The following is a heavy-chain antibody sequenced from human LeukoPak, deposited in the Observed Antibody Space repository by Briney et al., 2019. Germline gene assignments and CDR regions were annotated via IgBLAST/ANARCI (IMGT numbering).Heavy chain of an antibody. J-gene: IGHJ3*02. Sequence: SGGSLRLSCAASGFTFSSYAMNWVRQAPGKGLEWVSSISSSSTYIYYADSVKGRFTISRDNAKNSLFLQMNSLRAEDTAVFYCARDREPDYDILTGYYKADVFDIWGQGTMVTVSS. CDR2: ISSSSTYI. D-gene: IGHD3-9*01. CDR1: GFTFSSYA. CDR3: ARDREPDYDILTGYYKADVFDI. V-gene: IGHV3-21*01.